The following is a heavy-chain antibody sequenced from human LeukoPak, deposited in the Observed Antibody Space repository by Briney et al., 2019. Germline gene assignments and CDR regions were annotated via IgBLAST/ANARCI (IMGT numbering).Heavy chain of an antibody. J-gene: IGHJ4*02. V-gene: IGHV4-34*01. Sequence: SETLSLTCAVYGGSFSGYYWSWIRQPPGKGLEWIGEINHSGSTNYNPSLKSRDTISVDTSKNQFSLKLSSVTAADTAVYYCARGRRYSSSWHKVGYYFDYWGQGTLVTVSS. CDR1: GGSFSGYY. CDR2: INHSGST. CDR3: ARGRRYSSSWHKVGYYFDY. D-gene: IGHD6-13*01.